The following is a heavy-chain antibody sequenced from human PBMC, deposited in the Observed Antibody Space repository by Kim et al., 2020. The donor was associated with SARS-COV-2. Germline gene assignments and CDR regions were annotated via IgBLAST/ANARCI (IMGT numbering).Heavy chain of an antibody. D-gene: IGHD6-19*01. CDR3: ANVDRPLITVAPRY. J-gene: IGHJ4*02. Sequence: GGSLRLSCAASGFTFSIYGMHWVRQAPGKGLEWVAGMSSDGTNKYYADSVKGRFTISRDNSKNTLYLQMNSLRAEDTALYFCANVDRPLITVAPRYWGQGTLVTVSS. CDR2: MSSDGTNK. CDR1: GFTFSIYG. V-gene: IGHV3-30*19.